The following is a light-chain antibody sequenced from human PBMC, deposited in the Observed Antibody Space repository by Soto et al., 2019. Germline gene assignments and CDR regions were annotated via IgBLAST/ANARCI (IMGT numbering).Light chain of an antibody. CDR1: QGLDGN. CDR2: VAS. CDR3: QQLNSYPHT. V-gene: IGKV1-9*01. Sequence: IKLTQSPSSLPAPVGEKSTITCGASQGLDGNLAWYQQKPGKAPKLLIYVASNLQRGIPPRFSGSGSGTEFTLTISSLQAEDFATYYCQQLNSYPHTFGGGTKVEIK. J-gene: IGKJ4*01.